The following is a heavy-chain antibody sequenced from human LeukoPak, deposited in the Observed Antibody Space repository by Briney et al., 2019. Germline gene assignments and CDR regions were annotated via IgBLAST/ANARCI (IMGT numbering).Heavy chain of an antibody. J-gene: IGHJ4*02. D-gene: IGHD3-3*01. Sequence: GRSLRLSCAASGFIFSDYGIYWVRQAPGKGLDWVALIYSDGSQKYYGASVRGRFTISRDDSRSLVYLQMNSLRVEDTALYYCARDLRSGYQDYWGQGTLVTVSS. V-gene: IGHV3-33*01. CDR2: IYSDGSQK. CDR1: GFIFSDYG. CDR3: ARDLRSGYQDY.